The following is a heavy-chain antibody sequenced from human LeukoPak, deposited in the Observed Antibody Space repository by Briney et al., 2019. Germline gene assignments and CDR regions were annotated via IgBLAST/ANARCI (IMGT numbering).Heavy chain of an antibody. CDR2: ISAYNGNT. Sequence: RASVTVSCKDSGYTFTSYGISWVRQAPGQGLEWMGWISAYNGNTNYAQKLQRRVTMTTDTSTSTAYMERRSLRSDDTAVYYCAIFLGTFDYWGQGTLVTVSS. D-gene: IGHD1-1*01. J-gene: IGHJ4*02. CDR1: GYTFTSYG. CDR3: AIFLGTFDY. V-gene: IGHV1-18*01.